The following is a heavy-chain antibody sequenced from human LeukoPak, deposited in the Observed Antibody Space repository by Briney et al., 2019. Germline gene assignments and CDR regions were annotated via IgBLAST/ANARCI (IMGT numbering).Heavy chain of an antibody. CDR2: INHSGST. CDR1: GGSFSGYY. J-gene: IGHJ4*02. V-gene: IGHV4-34*01. D-gene: IGHD1-26*01. CDR3: ARSYSGSCDY. Sequence: SETLSLICAVYGGSFSGYYWSWIRQPPGKGLEWIGEINHSGSTNYNPSLKSRVTISVDTSKNQFSLKLSSVTAADTAVYYCARSYSGSCDYWGQGTLVTVSS.